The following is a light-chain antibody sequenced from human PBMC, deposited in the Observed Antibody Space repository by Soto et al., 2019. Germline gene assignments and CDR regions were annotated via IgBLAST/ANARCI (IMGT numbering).Light chain of an antibody. CDR1: SSDVGSYNL. V-gene: IGLV2-23*02. J-gene: IGLJ1*01. CDR2: EVS. CDR3: CSYAGRFYV. Sequence: QSVLTQPASVSGSPGQSITISCTGTSSDVGSYNLVSWYQHHPGKAPKLLISEVSKRPSGVSNRFSGSKSGNTASLTISGLQAEDDADYYCCSYAGRFYVFGPGTKLTVL.